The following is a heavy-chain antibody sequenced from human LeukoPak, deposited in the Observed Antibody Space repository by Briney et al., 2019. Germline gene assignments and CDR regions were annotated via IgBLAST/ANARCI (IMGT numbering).Heavy chain of an antibody. J-gene: IGHJ6*03. CDR3: ARLLQGWELNYYYSYMDV. CDR2: INPSGGST. Sequence: ASVKVSCKASGYTFTSYYMHWVRQAPGQGLEWMGIINPSGGSTSYAQKFQGRVTMTRDMSTSTVYMELRSLRSDDTAVYYCARLLQGWELNYYYSYMDVWGKGTTVTISS. D-gene: IGHD4-23*01. V-gene: IGHV1-46*01. CDR1: GYTFTSYY.